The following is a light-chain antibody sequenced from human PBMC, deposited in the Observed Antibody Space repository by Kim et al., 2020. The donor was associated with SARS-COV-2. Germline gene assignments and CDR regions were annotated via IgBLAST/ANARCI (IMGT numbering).Light chain of an antibody. V-gene: IGKV1D-16*01. Sequence: DIQMTQSPSSLSASVGDRVTITCRASQSISSWLAGYQQKPEKAPKCLIYAASSLQSGVPSRFSGSGSGTDFTLTISSLQPEDFATYCRQPYGSYPRAFGQRTPVDIK. CDR1: QSISSW. CDR2: AAS. CDR3: QPYGSYPRA. J-gene: IGKJ1*01.